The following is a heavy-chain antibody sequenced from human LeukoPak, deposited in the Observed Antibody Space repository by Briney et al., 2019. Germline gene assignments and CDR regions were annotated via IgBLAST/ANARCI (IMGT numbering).Heavy chain of an antibody. J-gene: IGHJ4*02. CDR2: IYYSGST. D-gene: IGHD2-21*01. V-gene: IGHV4-39*07. Sequence: PSETLSLTCTVSGGSISSNNYYWGWLRQPPGKGLEWIGTIYYSGSTYYNPSLKSRVTISLDTSKNQFSLKLSSVTAADTAVYYCARDLAGHFGGFYFDYWGQGTLVTVSS. CDR1: GGSISSNNYY. CDR3: ARDLAGHFGGFYFDY.